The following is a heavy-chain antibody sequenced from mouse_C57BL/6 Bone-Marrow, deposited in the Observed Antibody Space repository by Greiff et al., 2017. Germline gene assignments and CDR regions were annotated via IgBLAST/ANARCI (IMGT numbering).Heavy chain of an antibody. CDR2: IRSKSNNYAT. CDR3: VRHYYGSSDVYAMDY. V-gene: IGHV10-1*01. CDR1: GFSFNTYA. J-gene: IGHJ4*01. D-gene: IGHD1-1*01. Sequence: DVHLVESGGGLVQPKGSLKLSCAASGFSFNTYAMNWVRQAPGKGLEWVARIRSKSNNYATYYADSVKDRFTISRNDSESMLYLQMNNLKTEDIAMYYCVRHYYGSSDVYAMDYWGQGTSVTVSS.